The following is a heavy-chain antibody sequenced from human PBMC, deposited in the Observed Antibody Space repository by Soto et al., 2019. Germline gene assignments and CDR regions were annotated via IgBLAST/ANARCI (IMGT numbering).Heavy chain of an antibody. J-gene: IGHJ5*02. D-gene: IGHD4-17*01. V-gene: IGHV1-69*04. CDR2: IIPMPGLE. Sequence: QVQLVQSGAEVKKPGSSVKVSCKASGYTFSTYAISWVRQAPGQGLEWVGRIIPMPGLEKYTQKFQGRVTITADKSTSTAYMELSSLKSEDTAVYYCARDGDYNLLGWFDPWGQGTLVTVSS. CDR1: GYTFSTYA. CDR3: ARDGDYNLLGWFDP.